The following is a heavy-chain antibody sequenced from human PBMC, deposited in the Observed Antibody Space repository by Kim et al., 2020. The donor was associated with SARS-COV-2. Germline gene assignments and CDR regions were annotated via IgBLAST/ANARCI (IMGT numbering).Heavy chain of an antibody. V-gene: IGHV1-18*01. D-gene: IGHD6-19*01. CDR1: GYTFTSYG. CDR3: AKVSGWYDEGYYFDY. CDR2: ISAYNGNT. J-gene: IGHJ4*02. Sequence: ASVKVSCKASGYTFTSYGISWVRQAPGQGLEWMGWISAYNGNTNYAQKLQGRVTMTTDTSTSTAYMELRSLRSDDTAVYYCAKVSGWYDEGYYFDYWGQGTLVTVSS.